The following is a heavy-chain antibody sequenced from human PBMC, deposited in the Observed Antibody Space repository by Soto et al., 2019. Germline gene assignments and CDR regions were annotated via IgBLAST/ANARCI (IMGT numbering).Heavy chain of an antibody. V-gene: IGHV3-21*01. D-gene: IGHD6-13*01. J-gene: IGHJ6*02. Sequence: GGSLRLSCAASGFTFSSYSMNWVRQAPGKGLEWVASISSSSSSYIYYADSVKGRFTISRDKAKNSLFLQMSSLRAEDTALYYCARHQGPAAGNYGMDVWGRGTTVTVSS. CDR2: ISSSSSSYI. CDR3: ARHQGPAAGNYGMDV. CDR1: GFTFSSYS.